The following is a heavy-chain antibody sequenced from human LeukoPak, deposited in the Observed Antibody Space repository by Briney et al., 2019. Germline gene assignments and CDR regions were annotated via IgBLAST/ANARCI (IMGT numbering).Heavy chain of an antibody. CDR1: GGTFSSYA. CDR3: ATIVGATGRDAFDI. V-gene: IGHV1-69*13. CDR2: IIPIFGTA. D-gene: IGHD1-26*01. Sequence: SVKVSCKASGGTFSSYAISWVRQAPGQGLEWMGGIIPIFGTANYAQKFQGRVTITADESTSTAYMELSSLRSEDTAVYYCATIVGATGRDAFDIWGQGTMVTVSS. J-gene: IGHJ3*02.